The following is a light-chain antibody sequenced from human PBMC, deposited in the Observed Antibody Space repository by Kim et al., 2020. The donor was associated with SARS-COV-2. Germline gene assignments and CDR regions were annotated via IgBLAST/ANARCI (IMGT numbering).Light chain of an antibody. CDR1: TGPSPYT. CDR2: VKSEGSQ. CDR3: QTWGTGIMV. J-gene: IGLJ3*02. Sequence: APAKQTCTLSTGPSPYTITSHQQQPQKGPGYLIKVKSEGSQSRGDGIPNRFSGSTSGTEFYLTISDLPSDDGADYYCQTWGTGIMVFGRGTRLTV. V-gene: IGLV4-69*01.